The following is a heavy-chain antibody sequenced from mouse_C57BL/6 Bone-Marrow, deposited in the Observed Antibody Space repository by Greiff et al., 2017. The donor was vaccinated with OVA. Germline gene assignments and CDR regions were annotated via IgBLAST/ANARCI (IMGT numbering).Heavy chain of an antibody. CDR2: IYPSDSET. Sequence: VQLQQPGAELVRPGSSVKLSCKASGYTFTSYWMVWVKQRPGQGLEWIGNIYPSDSETHYNQKFKDKATLTVDKSSSTAYMQLSSLTSEDSAVYYCARFYYDYDNYAMDYWGQGTSVTVSS. CDR1: GYTFTSYW. V-gene: IGHV1-61*01. J-gene: IGHJ4*01. CDR3: ARFYYDYDNYAMDY. D-gene: IGHD2-4*01.